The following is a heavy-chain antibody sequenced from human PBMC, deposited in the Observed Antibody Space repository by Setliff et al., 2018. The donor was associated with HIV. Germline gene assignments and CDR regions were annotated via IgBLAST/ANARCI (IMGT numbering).Heavy chain of an antibody. J-gene: IGHJ6*04. CDR2: IFYSGST. CDR1: GGSVSTGNYY. Sequence: SETLSLTCTVSGGSVSTGNYYWNWIRLPPGKGLEWIGYIFYSGSTNHNPSLKSRVTISVDTSKNQFSLRLNSVTAADTAIYYCTRRGADSYYPRPLDVWGKGTTVTVSS. CDR3: TRRGADSYYPRPLDV. D-gene: IGHD3-10*01. V-gene: IGHV4-61*01.